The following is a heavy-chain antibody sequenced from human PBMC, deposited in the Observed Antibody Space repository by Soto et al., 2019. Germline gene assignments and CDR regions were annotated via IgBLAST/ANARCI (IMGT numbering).Heavy chain of an antibody. CDR1: GFTFSMYG. CDR3: ARKNPGRVSELPDY. Sequence: QVQLVESGGGVVQPGNSVRLSCAASGFTFSMYGMHWVRQAPGKGLEWVAVTASDGTNKFYGDSVKGRFTISRDNPRATLYLQMNSLRTDVTAVYYCARKNPGRVSELPDYWGQGTLVTVSS. D-gene: IGHD3-10*01. CDR2: TASDGTNK. V-gene: IGHV3-30*03. J-gene: IGHJ4*02.